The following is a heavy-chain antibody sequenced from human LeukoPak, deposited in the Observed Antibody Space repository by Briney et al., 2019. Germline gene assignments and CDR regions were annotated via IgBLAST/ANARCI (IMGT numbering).Heavy chain of an antibody. CDR3: ARGTVPVEMATIYFDY. V-gene: IGHV3-21*01. D-gene: IGHD5-24*01. Sequence: PGGSLRLSCAASGFTFSSYSMNWVRQAPGKGLEWVSSISSSSSYIYYADSVKGRFTISRDNAKNSLYLQMNSLRAEDTAVYYCARGTVPVEMATIYFDYWGQGTLSPSPQ. CDR1: GFTFSSYS. J-gene: IGHJ4*02. CDR2: ISSSSSYI.